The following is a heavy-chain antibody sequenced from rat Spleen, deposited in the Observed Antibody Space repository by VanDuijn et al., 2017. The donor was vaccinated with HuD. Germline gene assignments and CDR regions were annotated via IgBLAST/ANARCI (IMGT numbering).Heavy chain of an antibody. J-gene: IGHJ2*01. CDR1: GFTFNNYW. D-gene: IGHD1-12*02. V-gene: IGHV5-31*01. CDR2: ITNASGRT. CDR3: TTDSYFDGTYYPGGFDY. Sequence: EVQLVESGGGLVQPGGSLKLSCVASGFTFNNYWMTWIRQAPGKGLEWVASITNASGRTYYPDSVKGRFTISRDTAQNTLYLQMNSPTSEDTATYYCTTDSYFDGTYYPGGFDYWGQGVMVTVSS.